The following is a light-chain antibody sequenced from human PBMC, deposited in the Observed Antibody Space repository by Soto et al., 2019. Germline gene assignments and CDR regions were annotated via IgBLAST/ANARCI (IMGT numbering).Light chain of an antibody. CDR1: QDITNY. V-gene: IGKV1-33*01. CDR3: QQYDNVPFT. CDR2: DAS. Sequence: DIQMTQSPSSLSASVGDRVTIICQASQDITNYLNWYQQKPGKAPKLLIYDASNLETGVPSRFSGSGSGTNFSFTISSLQPEDIATYYCQQYDNVPFTFGQGTRLEMK. J-gene: IGKJ5*01.